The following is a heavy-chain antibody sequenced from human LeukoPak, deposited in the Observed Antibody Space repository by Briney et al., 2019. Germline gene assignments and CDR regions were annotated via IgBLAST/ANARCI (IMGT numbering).Heavy chain of an antibody. D-gene: IGHD5-18*01. V-gene: IGHV4-59*08. CDR2: IYYSGST. CDR3: ARQGDTAYYYVDY. J-gene: IGHJ4*02. CDR1: GGSISSHY. Sequence: SSETLSLTCTVSGGSISSHYWSWIRQPPGKGLEWIGYIYYSGSTNYNPSLKSRVTISVDTSKNQFSLKLKSVTAADTAVYYCARQGDTAYYYVDYWGQGTLVTVSS.